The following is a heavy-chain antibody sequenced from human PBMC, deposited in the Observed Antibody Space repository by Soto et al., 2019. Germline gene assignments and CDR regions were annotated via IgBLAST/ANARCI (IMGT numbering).Heavy chain of an antibody. CDR2: IIPIFGTA. J-gene: IGHJ6*02. V-gene: IGHV1-69*12. Sequence: QVQLVQSGAEVKKPGSSVKVSCKASGGTFSSYAISWVRQAPGQGLEWMGGIIPIFGTANYAQKFQGRVTITADESPSTAYMERSSLRSADTAVYYCARHVPAAGYYYGMDVWGQGTTVTVSS. CDR1: GGTFSSYA. D-gene: IGHD2-2*01. CDR3: ARHVPAAGYYYGMDV.